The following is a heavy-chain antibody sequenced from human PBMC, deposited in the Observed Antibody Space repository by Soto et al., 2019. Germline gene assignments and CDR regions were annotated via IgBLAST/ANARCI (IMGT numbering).Heavy chain of an antibody. CDR2: IWYDGSNK. V-gene: IGHV3-33*01. CDR1: GFTFSSYG. Sequence: GGSLRLSCAASGFTFSSYGMHWVRQAPGKGLEWVAVIWYDGSNKYYADSVKGRFTISRDNSKNTLYLQMNSLRVEDTAVYYCARSSFIAYPEIVYFDYWGQGTLVTVSS. D-gene: IGHD3-22*01. J-gene: IGHJ4*02. CDR3: ARSSFIAYPEIVYFDY.